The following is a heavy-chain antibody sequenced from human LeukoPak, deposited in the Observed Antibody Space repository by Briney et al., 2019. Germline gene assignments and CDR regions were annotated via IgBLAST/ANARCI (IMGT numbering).Heavy chain of an antibody. J-gene: IGHJ4*02. CDR1: GFTFSTYG. V-gene: IGHV3-48*02. Sequence: PGGSLRLSCAASGFTFSTYGINWDRQAPGKGLEWVSYISSGSDSIHYADSLKGRFTVSRDNAKNSLFLQMNSLRDEDTAVYYCERTEALLPYLYWGQGTLVTVSS. CDR2: ISSGSDSI. D-gene: IGHD2-15*01. CDR3: ERTEALLPYLY.